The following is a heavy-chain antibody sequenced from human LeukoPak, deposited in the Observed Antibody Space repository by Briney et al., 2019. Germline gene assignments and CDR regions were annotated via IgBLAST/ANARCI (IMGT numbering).Heavy chain of an antibody. V-gene: IGHV3-33*01. CDR1: GFTFSSYG. D-gene: IGHD4-17*01. J-gene: IGHJ4*02. Sequence: GRSLRLSCAASGFTFSSYGMHWVRQAPGKGLEWVAVIWYDGSNKYYADSVRGRFTISRDNSKNTLYLQMNSLRAEDTAVYYCARVSVTVKPVGPFDYWGQGTLVTVSS. CDR2: IWYDGSNK. CDR3: ARVSVTVKPVGPFDY.